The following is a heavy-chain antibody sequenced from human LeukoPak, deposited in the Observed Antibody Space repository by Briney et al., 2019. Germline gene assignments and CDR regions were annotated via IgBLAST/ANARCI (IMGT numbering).Heavy chain of an antibody. V-gene: IGHV7-4-1*02. CDR2: INTNTGNP. CDR3: ADSSGYYGNLYYYYYMDV. CDR1: GYTFTSYA. Sequence: GASVKVSCKASGYTFTSYAMNWVRQAPGHGLEWRGWINTNTGNPTYAQGFTGRFVFSLDTSVSTAYLQISSLKAEDTAVYYCADSSGYYGNLYYYYYMDVWGKGTTVTVSS. J-gene: IGHJ6*03. D-gene: IGHD3-22*01.